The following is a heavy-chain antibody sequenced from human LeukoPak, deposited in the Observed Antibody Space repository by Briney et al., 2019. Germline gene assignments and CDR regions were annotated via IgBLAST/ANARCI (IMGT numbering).Heavy chain of an antibody. J-gene: IGHJ4*02. CDR3: AKKGQADDYGKPD. Sequence: GGSLRLSCAASGFTFSSYGMHWVRQAPGKGLECVAAISRGVGSTYYADSVKGRFTISRDNSKNTLYLQMNNLRADDTAVYYCAKKGQADDYGKPDWGQGTLVTVSS. CDR2: ISRGVGST. V-gene: IGHV3-23*01. D-gene: IGHD4-17*01. CDR1: GFTFSSYG.